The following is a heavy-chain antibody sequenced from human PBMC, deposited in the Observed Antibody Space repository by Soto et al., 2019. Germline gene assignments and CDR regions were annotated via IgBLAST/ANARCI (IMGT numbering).Heavy chain of an antibody. D-gene: IGHD5-12*01. CDR1: GGSISSSSYY. Sequence: SETLSLTCTVSGGSISSSSYYWGWIRQPPGKGLEWIGSIYYSGSTYYNPSLKSRVTISVDTSKNQFSLKLSSVTAADTAVYYCARHEFFSGYSGYDAYWGQGTLVTVSS. V-gene: IGHV4-39*01. CDR3: ARHEFFSGYSGYDAY. CDR2: IYYSGST. J-gene: IGHJ4*02.